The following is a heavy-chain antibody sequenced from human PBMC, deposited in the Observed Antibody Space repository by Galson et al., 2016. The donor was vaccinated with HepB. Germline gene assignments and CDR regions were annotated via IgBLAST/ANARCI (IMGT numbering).Heavy chain of an antibody. Sequence: SLRLSCAASGFTFSNYGMHWVRQAPGKGLEWVAADSMDGRRKFYADSGKGRFTISRDNSNSMLFLQMSSLRADDTAVYYCARRHEYCPPVGCSVDYWGQGTLVSVSS. CDR1: GFTFSNYG. CDR3: ARRHEYCPPVGCSVDY. J-gene: IGHJ4*02. CDR2: DSMDGRRK. D-gene: IGHD2/OR15-2a*01. V-gene: IGHV3-30*03.